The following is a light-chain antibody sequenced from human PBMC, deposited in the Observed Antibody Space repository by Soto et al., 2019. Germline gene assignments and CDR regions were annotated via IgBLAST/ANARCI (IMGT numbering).Light chain of an antibody. CDR1: QSINTW. V-gene: IGKV1-5*03. CDR3: QQSSRYWT. J-gene: IGKJ1*01. CDR2: MAS. Sequence: DIQMTQSPSTLSASVGDRVIITCRASQSINTWLAWYQQKPGKAPNLLISMASSLESGVPSRFSGSGSGTEFTLTISSLHPDDFATYYCQQSSRYWTFGQGTKVEVK.